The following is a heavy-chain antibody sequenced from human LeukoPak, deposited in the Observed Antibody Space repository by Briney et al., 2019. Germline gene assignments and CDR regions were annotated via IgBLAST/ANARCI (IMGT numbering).Heavy chain of an antibody. D-gene: IGHD2-2*01. CDR2: LRSDGGRT. Sequence: PGGSLRLSCSASGFSFTGYAMHWVRQAPGKGLEYVSALRSDGGRTYYVDSVKGRFTISRDDSKNTVYVQMSRVRAEDTAVYYCVKSGPCTSTNCSQHFDYWGHGTLVTVSS. J-gene: IGHJ5*01. CDR3: VKSGPCTSTNCSQHFDY. V-gene: IGHV3-64*05. CDR1: GFSFTGYA.